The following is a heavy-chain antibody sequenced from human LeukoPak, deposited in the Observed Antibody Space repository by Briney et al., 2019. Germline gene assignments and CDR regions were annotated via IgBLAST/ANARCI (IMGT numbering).Heavy chain of an antibody. D-gene: IGHD3-22*01. J-gene: IGHJ4*02. CDR1: VGSISSSSYY. CDR2: IYYSGST. CDR3: ARDLGGYYDSSGSPQYYFDY. V-gene: IGHV4-39*07. Sequence: PETLSLTCTVSVGSISSSSYYWGWIRQPPGKGLEWIGCIYYSGSTYYNPSLKSRATISADTSKNQFSMKLSSVTAADTAVYYCARDLGGYYDSSGSPQYYFDYWGQGTLVTVSS.